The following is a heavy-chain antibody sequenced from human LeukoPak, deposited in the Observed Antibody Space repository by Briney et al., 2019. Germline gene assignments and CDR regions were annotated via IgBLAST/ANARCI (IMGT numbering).Heavy chain of an antibody. D-gene: IGHD2-15*01. CDR2: IYSSGST. J-gene: IGHJ6*02. V-gene: IGHV3-53*01. CDR3: ATRSLPGYYYGMDV. CDR1: GFTVNTNY. Sequence: PGGSLRLSCAASGFTVNTNYMSWVRQAPGKGLEWVSIIYSSGSTYYVDSVKGRFTISRDNSKNTLYLRMNSLRAEDTAVYYCATRSLPGYYYGMDVWGQGTTVTVSS.